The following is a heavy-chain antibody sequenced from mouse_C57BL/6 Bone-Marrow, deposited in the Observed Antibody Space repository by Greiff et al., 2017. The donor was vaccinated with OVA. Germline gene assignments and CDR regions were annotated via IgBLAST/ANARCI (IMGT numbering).Heavy chain of an antibody. V-gene: IGHV5-4*01. J-gene: IGHJ3*01. CDR3: ARDQNGYFSWFAY. D-gene: IGHD2-3*01. Sequence: EVKLVESGGGLVKPGGSLQLSCAASGFTFSSYAMSWVRQTPEKRLEWVATISDGGSYTYYPDNVKGRFTISRDNAKNNLYLQMSHLKSEDTAMYYCARDQNGYFSWFAYWGQGTLVTVSA. CDR2: ISDGGSYT. CDR1: GFTFSSYA.